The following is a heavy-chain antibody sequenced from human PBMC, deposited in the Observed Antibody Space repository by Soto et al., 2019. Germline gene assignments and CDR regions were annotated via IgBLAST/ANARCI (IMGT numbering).Heavy chain of an antibody. CDR2: ISYDGSNK. CDR3: ARVLVTGIAAAGTEFDY. V-gene: IGHV3-30-3*01. CDR1: GFTFSSYA. D-gene: IGHD6-13*01. Sequence: PGGSLRLSCAASGFTFSSYAMHWVRQAPGKGLEWVAVISYDGSNKYYADSVKGRFTISRDNSKNTLYLQMNSLRAEDTAVYYCARVLVTGIAAAGTEFDYWGQGTLVTVSS. J-gene: IGHJ4*02.